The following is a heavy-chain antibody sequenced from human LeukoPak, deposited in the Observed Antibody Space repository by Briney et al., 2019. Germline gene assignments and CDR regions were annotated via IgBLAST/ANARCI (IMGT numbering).Heavy chain of an antibody. J-gene: IGHJ4*02. Sequence: GGSLRLSCAASGFTLSSYAMNWVRQAPGKGLEWVSGISGSSSSTYYADSVKGRFTISRDNSKNTLYLQVNSLRAEDTAVYYCAKGVLPSAVGYFDYWGQGTLVTVSS. CDR1: GFTLSSYA. V-gene: IGHV3-23*01. CDR2: ISGSSSST. CDR3: AKGVLPSAVGYFDY. D-gene: IGHD2-2*01.